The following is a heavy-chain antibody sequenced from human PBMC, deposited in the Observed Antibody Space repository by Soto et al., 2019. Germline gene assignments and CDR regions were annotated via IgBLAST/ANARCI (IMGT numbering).Heavy chain of an antibody. CDR3: AREGHYYGSGCYYRYYFDY. V-gene: IGHV4-59*01. Sequence: SETLSLTCTVSGGSISSYYWSWIRQPPGKGLEWIGYIYYSGSTNYNPSLKSRVTISVDTSKNQFSLKLSSVTAADTAVYYCAREGHYYGSGCYYRYYFDYWGQGTLVTVSS. J-gene: IGHJ4*02. D-gene: IGHD3-10*01. CDR1: GGSISSYY. CDR2: IYYSGST.